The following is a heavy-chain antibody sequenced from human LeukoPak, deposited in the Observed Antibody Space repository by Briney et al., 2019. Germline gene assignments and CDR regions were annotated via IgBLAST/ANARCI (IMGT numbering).Heavy chain of an antibody. J-gene: IGHJ6*03. V-gene: IGHV4-59*01. CDR1: GGSFSGYY. CDR2: IYFSGST. D-gene: IGHD4/OR15-4a*01. Sequence: SETLSLTCAVYGGSFSGYYWSWIRQPPGKGLEWIGYIYFSGSTNYNPSLKSRVSFSVDTPRKQFSLKVSSVTAADTAVYYCARGGAEAYYNYYMDVWGKGTTVTISS. CDR3: ARGGAEAYYNYYMDV.